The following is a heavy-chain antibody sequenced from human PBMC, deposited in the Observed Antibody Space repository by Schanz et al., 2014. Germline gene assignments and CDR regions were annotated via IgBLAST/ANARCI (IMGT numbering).Heavy chain of an antibody. CDR2: IYSGGST. J-gene: IGHJ3*02. Sequence: ESGGGLIQPGGSLRLSCAASGFTVSSNYMSWVRQAPGKGLEWVAVIYSGGSTFYTDSVKGRFTISRDNSKNTLYLQMNSLIVEDTAVYSCAKCIGWYGRCAFDIWGQGTMVTVSS. CDR1: GFTVSSNY. V-gene: IGHV3-53*01. CDR3: AKCIGWYGRCAFDI. D-gene: IGHD6-19*01.